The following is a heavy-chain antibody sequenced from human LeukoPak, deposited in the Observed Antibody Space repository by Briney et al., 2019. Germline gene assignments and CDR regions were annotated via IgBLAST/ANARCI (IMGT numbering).Heavy chain of an antibody. CDR1: GGSISSGSYY. CDR3: ARQGDSSGWYIRD. V-gene: IGHV4-61*02. Sequence: PSETLSLTCTVSGGSISSGSYYWSWIRQPAGKGLEWIGRIYTSGSTNYNPSLKSRVTISVDTSKNQFSLKLSSVTAADTAVYYCARQGDSSGWYIRDWGQGTLVTVSS. CDR2: IYTSGST. J-gene: IGHJ4*02. D-gene: IGHD6-19*01.